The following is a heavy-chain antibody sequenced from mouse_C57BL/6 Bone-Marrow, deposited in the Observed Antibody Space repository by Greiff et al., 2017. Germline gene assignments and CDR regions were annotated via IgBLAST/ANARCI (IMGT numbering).Heavy chain of an antibody. CDR3: ATLSTRVGGWFAY. D-gene: IGHD2-2*01. V-gene: IGHV1-42*01. CDR2: INPSTGGT. CDR1: GYSFTGYY. J-gene: IGHJ3*01. Sequence: VHVQQSGPELVKPGASVKISCKASGYSFTGYYMNWVKQSPEKSLEWIGEINPSTGGTTYNQKFKAKATLTVDKSSSTAYMQLKSLTSEDSAVYDCATLSTRVGGWFAYWGQGTLVTVSA.